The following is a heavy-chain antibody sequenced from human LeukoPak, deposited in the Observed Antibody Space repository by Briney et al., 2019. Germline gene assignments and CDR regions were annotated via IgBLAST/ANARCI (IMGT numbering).Heavy chain of an antibody. V-gene: IGHV3-30*18. CDR1: EFTCSGYG. CDR2: ISYDGSNK. CDR3: AKEAMATIGYYYMDV. Sequence: PGGSLRLSCAASEFTCSGYGMHWVRQAPGKGLEWVAVISYDGSNKYHADSVKGRFTISRDNSKNTLYLQMNSLRAEDTAVYYCAKEAMATIGYYYMDVWGKGTTVTVSS. D-gene: IGHD5-24*01. J-gene: IGHJ6*03.